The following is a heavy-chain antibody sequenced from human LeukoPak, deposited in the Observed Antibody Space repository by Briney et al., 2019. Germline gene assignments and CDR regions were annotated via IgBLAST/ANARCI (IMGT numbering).Heavy chain of an antibody. CDR2: IWYDGSNK. V-gene: IGHV3-33*01. D-gene: IGHD6-19*01. J-gene: IGHJ5*02. Sequence: GRSLRLSCAASGFTFSSYDMHWVRQAPGKGLEWVAVIWYDGSNKYYADSVRGRFTISRDNSKNTLYLQMNSLRVEDTAVYYCARASGVQWLVPPWFDPWGQGTLVTVSS. CDR3: ARASGVQWLVPPWFDP. CDR1: GFTFSSYD.